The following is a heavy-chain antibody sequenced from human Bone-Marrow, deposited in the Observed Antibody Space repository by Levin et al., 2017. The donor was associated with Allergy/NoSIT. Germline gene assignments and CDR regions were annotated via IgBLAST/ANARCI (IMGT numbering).Heavy chain of an antibody. CDR1: GGTFNSYA. J-gene: IGHJ4*02. V-gene: IGHV1-69*13. D-gene: IGHD4-17*01. Sequence: RASEKVSCKLSGGTFNSYAFSWVRQAPGHGLEWMGDIAPIVGTPHYAQKFQGRVTITADESASTAYMQLTSLRSGDTAVYYCANSIYGDYSFDDWGQGTLVTVSS. CDR2: IAPIVGTP. CDR3: ANSIYGDYSFDD.